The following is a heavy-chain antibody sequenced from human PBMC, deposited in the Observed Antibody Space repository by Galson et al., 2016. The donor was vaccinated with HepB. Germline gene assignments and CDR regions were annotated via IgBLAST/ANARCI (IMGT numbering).Heavy chain of an antibody. Sequence: SLRLSCAASGFRFSSYGMHWVRQAPGKGLEWVAVISNDGNNKYYADSVKGRFTISRDDSKNTLYLQMNSLRAEDTAVYYCARETVDTVMYYYDGMDVWGQGTTVTVSS. CDR2: ISNDGNNK. J-gene: IGHJ6*02. CDR1: GFRFSSYG. D-gene: IGHD5-18*01. CDR3: ARETVDTVMYYYDGMDV. V-gene: IGHV3-30*03.